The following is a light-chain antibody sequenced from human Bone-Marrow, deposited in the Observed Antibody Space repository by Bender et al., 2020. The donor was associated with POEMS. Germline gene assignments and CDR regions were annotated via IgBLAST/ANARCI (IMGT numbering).Light chain of an antibody. V-gene: IGLV3-21*02. CDR3: QLWDASSDHYA. CDR1: HIGGKS. Sequence: SYVVTQPPSVSVAPGQTARITCDGDHIGGKSVHWYQQKPGQAPVLLVFDDTDRPSGIPERFSGSNSDNTATLSITRVGAGDEADYYCQLWDASSDHYAFGPGTKVTVL. J-gene: IGLJ1*01. CDR2: DDT.